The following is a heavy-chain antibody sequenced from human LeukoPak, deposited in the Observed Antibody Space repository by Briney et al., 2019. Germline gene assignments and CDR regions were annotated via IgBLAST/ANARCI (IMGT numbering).Heavy chain of an antibody. CDR3: AREGNTNYFDY. CDR1: GGSISSYY. D-gene: IGHD2/OR15-2a*01. V-gene: IGHV4-59*01. Sequence: NPSGTLSLTCTVSGGSISSYYWSWIRQPPGKGLEWIGYIYYSGSTNYNPSLKSRVTISVDTSKNQFSLKLSSVTAADTAVYYCAREGNTNYFDYWGQGTLVTVSS. CDR2: IYYSGST. J-gene: IGHJ4*02.